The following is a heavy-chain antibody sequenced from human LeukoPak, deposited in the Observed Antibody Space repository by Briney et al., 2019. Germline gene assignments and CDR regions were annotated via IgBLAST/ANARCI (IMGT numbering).Heavy chain of an antibody. CDR3: ARDWGDGYNFFDY. J-gene: IGHJ4*02. V-gene: IGHV3-48*03. Sequence: PGGSLRLSCAASGFTFSSYEMNWVRQAPGKGLEWVSYISSSGSTIYYADSVKGRFTISRDNAKNSLYLQMNSLRAEDTAVYYCARDWGDGYNFFDYWGQGTLVTVSS. D-gene: IGHD5-24*01. CDR2: ISSSGSTI. CDR1: GFTFSSYE.